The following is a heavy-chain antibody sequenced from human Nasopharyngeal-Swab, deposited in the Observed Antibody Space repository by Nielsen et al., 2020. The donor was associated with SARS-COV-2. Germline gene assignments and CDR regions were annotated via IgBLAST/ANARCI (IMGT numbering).Heavy chain of an antibody. CDR2: IYYSGST. J-gene: IGHJ6*03. CDR1: GGSISSSSYY. V-gene: IGHV4-39*07. D-gene: IGHD3-10*01. CDR3: ARERVRGGIWNYYYYMDV. Sequence: SETLSLTCTVSGGSISSSSYYWGWIRQPPGKGLEWIGSIYYSGSTYYNPSLKSRVTISVDTSKNQFSLKLSSVTAADTAVYYCARERVRGGIWNYYYYMDVWGKGTTVTVSS.